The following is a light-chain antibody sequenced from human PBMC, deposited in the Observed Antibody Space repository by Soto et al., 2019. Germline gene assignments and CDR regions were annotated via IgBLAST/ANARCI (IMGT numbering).Light chain of an antibody. CDR2: DVS. Sequence: QSALTQPPSVSGSPGQSVAISCTGTSSDVGSFNRVSWYQQPPGTAPKLLIYDVSNRPSGVPDRFSGSKSGNTASLTISGLQAEDEADYYCSSFTSSGTKVFGTGTKLTVL. CDR1: SSDVGSFNR. CDR3: SSFTSSGTKV. J-gene: IGLJ1*01. V-gene: IGLV2-18*02.